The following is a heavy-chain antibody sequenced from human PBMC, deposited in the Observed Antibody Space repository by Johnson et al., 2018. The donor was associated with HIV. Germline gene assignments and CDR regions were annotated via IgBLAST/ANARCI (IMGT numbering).Heavy chain of an antibody. Sequence: QVQLVESGGGLVQPGGSLRLSCAASGFTFSSYDMHWVRQATGKGLEWVSGISGSNKYYADSVKGRFTISRDNSKNTLYLQMNSLRAEDTAVYYCHNHSSWSPSGDFDIWGQGTMVTVSS. CDR3: HNHSSWSPSGDFDI. CDR2: ISGSNK. J-gene: IGHJ3*02. CDR1: GFTFSSYD. V-gene: IGHV3-30*14. D-gene: IGHD6-13*01.